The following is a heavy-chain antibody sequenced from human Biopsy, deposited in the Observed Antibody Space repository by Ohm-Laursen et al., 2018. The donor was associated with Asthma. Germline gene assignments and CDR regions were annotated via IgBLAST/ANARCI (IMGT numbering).Heavy chain of an antibody. CDR3: ARWNYNIVTAYYSYFDF. CDR2: GGSYYDGGLK. V-gene: IGHV3-30-3*01. Sequence: SSLRLSCAASGFTFRSYAMHWVRQAPGKGLEWVAVGGSYYDGGLKYYADSVNGRFTVSRDDSKNTVYLQMNGLRAEDTAVYYCARWNYNIVTAYYSYFDFWGQGTLVTVSS. CDR1: GFTFRSYA. J-gene: IGHJ4*02. D-gene: IGHD3-9*01.